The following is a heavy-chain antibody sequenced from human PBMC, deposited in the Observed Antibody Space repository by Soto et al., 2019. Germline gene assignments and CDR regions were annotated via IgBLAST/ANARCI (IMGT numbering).Heavy chain of an antibody. CDR1: GFTFSNSA. V-gene: IGHV1-58*01. CDR3: SAEVVARGLV. D-gene: IGHD5-12*01. CDR2: IVVGSGNI. J-gene: IGHJ4*02. Sequence: QMQLVQSGPEVKKPGTSVKVSCRTSGFTFSNSAVQWVRQARGQRLEWIGRIVVGSGNIDYSQKFQGKVTFTRDMSKGSVYMEMSSLRSDDTAMYYCSAEVVARGLVGGQGTLVTVSS.